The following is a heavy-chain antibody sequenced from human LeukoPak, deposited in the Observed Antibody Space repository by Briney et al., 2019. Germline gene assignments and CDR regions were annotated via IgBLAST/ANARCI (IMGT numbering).Heavy chain of an antibody. Sequence: PGGSLRLSCAASGFTVSINYMSWVRQAPGKGLEWVSIIYSGGSTYYADSVKGRFTISRDNSKNTLYLQMNSLRAEDTAVYYCARSPYYYDNSGYHGAFDIWGQGTMVTVSS. CDR3: ARSPYYYDNSGYHGAFDI. D-gene: IGHD3-22*01. J-gene: IGHJ3*02. V-gene: IGHV3-53*01. CDR2: IYSGGST. CDR1: GFTVSINY.